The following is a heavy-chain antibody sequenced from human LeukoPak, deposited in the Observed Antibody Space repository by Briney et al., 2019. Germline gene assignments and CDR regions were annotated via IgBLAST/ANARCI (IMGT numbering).Heavy chain of an antibody. Sequence: QSGGPLRLSCAASGFTFSSYAMSWVRQAPGKGLEWVSAISGSGGSTSYADSVKGRFTISRDNSKNTLYLQMNSLRAEDTAVYYCAKPLVAYDSSEDVDYWGQGTLVTVSS. CDR1: GFTFSSYA. CDR2: ISGSGGST. V-gene: IGHV3-23*01. D-gene: IGHD6-25*01. J-gene: IGHJ4*02. CDR3: AKPLVAYDSSEDVDY.